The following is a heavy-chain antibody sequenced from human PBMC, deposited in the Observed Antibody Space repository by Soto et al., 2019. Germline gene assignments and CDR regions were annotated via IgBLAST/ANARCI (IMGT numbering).Heavy chain of an antibody. CDR3: VRRTYYDSGPFHY. CDR1: GFTFSSYG. V-gene: IGHV3-30*03. D-gene: IGHD3-3*01. CDR2: VSSDGSYK. Sequence: PGGSLRLSCAASGFTFSSYGMHWVRQAPGEGLEWVALVSSDGSYKFYADSVRGRFAVSRDNSKNTVYLQMNSLRGDDTAVYFCVRRTYYDSGPFHYWSQGTLVTVSS. J-gene: IGHJ4*02.